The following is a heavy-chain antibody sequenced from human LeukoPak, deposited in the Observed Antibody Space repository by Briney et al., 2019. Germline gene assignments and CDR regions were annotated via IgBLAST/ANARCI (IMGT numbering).Heavy chain of an antibody. CDR1: GYTLTELY. J-gene: IGHJ4*02. CDR3: ARDPAVLTTVTTRFDY. Sequence: SVKVSCKVSGYTLTELYMHWVRQAPGQGLEWMGRIIPILGIANYAQKFQGRVTITADKSTSTAYMELSSLRSEDTAVYYCARDPAVLTTVTTRFDYWAREPWSPSPQ. CDR2: IIPILGIA. V-gene: IGHV1-69*04. D-gene: IGHD4-17*01.